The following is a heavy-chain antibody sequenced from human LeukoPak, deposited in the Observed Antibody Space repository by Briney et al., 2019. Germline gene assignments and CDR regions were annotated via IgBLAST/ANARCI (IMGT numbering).Heavy chain of an antibody. CDR1: GGSFTGYY. J-gene: IGHJ6*03. CDR3: ARGRYCSGGSCYSLRYYSSYYMDV. Sequence: SETLSLTCAVYGGSFTGYYWSWIRQPPGEGLEWIGEINHSGSTTYNPSLKSRVTISVDTSKNQFSLKLSSVTAADTAVYYCARGRYCSGGSCYSLRYYSSYYMDVWGKGTTVTVSS. CDR2: INHSGST. V-gene: IGHV4-34*01. D-gene: IGHD2-15*01.